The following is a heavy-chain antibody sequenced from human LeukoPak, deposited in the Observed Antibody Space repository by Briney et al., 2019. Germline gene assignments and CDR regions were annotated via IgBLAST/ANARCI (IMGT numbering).Heavy chain of an antibody. D-gene: IGHD5-12*01. CDR3: ARDGGDSYSGYDTDAFDI. CDR1: GGSISSSSYY. CDR2: IYYSGST. J-gene: IGHJ3*02. V-gene: IGHV4-39*07. Sequence: SETLSLTCTVSGGSISSSSYYWGWIRQPPGKGLEWIGSIYYSGSTYYNPSLKSRVTISVDTSKNQFSLKLSSVTAADTAVYYCARDGGDSYSGYDTDAFDIWGQGTMVTVSS.